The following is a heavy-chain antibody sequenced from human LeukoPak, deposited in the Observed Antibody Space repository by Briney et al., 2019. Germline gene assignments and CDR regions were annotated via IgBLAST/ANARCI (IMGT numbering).Heavy chain of an antibody. V-gene: IGHV4-39*07. CDR2: IYYSGST. Sequence: SETLSLTCTVSGGSISSSSYYWGWIRQPPGKGLEWIGSIYYSGSTYYNPSLKSRVTISVDTSKNQFSLKLSSVTAADTAVYYCATRGYSSSWYSRYYFDYWGQGTLVTVSS. CDR1: GGSISSSSYY. J-gene: IGHJ4*02. D-gene: IGHD6-13*01. CDR3: ATRGYSSSWYSRYYFDY.